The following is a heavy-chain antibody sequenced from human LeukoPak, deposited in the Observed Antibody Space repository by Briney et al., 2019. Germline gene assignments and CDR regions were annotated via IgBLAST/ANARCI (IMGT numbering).Heavy chain of an antibody. CDR3: VKRLDY. CDR2: ISYDGSNK. J-gene: IGHJ4*02. D-gene: IGHD4-17*01. CDR1: GFTFSSYA. Sequence: PGGSLRLSCAASGFTFSSYAMHWVRQAPGKGLEWVAVISYDGSNKYYADSVKGRFTISRDNSKNTLYLQMNSLRAEDTAVYYCVKRLDYWGQGTLVTVSS. V-gene: IGHV3-30-3*01.